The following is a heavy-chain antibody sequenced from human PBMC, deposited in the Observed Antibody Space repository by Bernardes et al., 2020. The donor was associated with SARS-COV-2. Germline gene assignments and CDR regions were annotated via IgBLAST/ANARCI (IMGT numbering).Heavy chain of an antibody. Sequence: GGSLRLSCAASGFTFSSYSMNWVRQAPGKGLEWVSSISSSSSYIYYADSVKGRITISRDNAKKAVYLQMNSLTVEDTAVYYCVRLIGPWGQGTPVTVSS. CDR1: GFTFSSYS. CDR3: VRLIGP. J-gene: IGHJ5*02. V-gene: IGHV3-21*01. CDR2: ISSSSSYI.